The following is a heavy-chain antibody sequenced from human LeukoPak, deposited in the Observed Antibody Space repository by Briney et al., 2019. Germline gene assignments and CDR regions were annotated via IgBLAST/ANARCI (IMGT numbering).Heavy chain of an antibody. V-gene: IGHV4-30-4*01. D-gene: IGHD5-12*01. Sequence: PSETLSLTCTVSGGSISSGDYYWSWIRQPPGKGLEWIGYIYYSGSTYYNPSLKSRVTISVDTSKNQFSLKLSSVTAADTAVYYCARVGSGYDSYDYWGQGTLVTVSS. CDR3: ARVGSGYDSYDY. J-gene: IGHJ4*02. CDR1: GGSISSGDYY. CDR2: IYYSGST.